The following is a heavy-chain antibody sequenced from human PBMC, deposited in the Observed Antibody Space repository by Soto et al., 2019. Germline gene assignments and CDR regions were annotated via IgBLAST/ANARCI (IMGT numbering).Heavy chain of an antibody. J-gene: IGHJ4*02. CDR3: ARAPPGYSGYGPPIDY. Sequence: GASVKVSCKASGYTFTGYYMHWVRQALGQGLEWMGWINPNSGGTNYAQKFQGWVTMTRDTSISTAYMELSRLRSDDTAVYYCARAPPGYSGYGPPIDYWGQGTLVTVSS. CDR1: GYTFTGYY. D-gene: IGHD5-12*01. V-gene: IGHV1-2*04. CDR2: INPNSGGT.